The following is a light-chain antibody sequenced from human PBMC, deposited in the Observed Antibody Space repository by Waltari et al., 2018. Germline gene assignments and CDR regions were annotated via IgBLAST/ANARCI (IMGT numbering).Light chain of an antibody. Sequence: QSALTQPASVSGSPGQSITISCTGTSRDVGASDHISWYQQHPGKAPRFIIYNVSKRPSGVSDRFSGSKSGNTASLTISGLQTEDEADYYCCSYTSDSAYVFGTGTKVTV. CDR2: NVS. J-gene: IGLJ1*01. CDR3: CSYTSDSAYV. V-gene: IGLV2-14*03. CDR1: SRDVGASDH.